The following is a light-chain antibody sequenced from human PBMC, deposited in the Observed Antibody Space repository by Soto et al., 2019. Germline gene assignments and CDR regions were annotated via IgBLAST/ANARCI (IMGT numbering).Light chain of an antibody. J-gene: IGKJ2*01. V-gene: IGKV3-15*01. CDR1: QSVSNN. CDR2: GAS. Sequence: EIVMTQSPATLPVSLGERATLSCRAGQSVSNNLAWYQQKPGQAPRLLIYGASTRATGIPASFSGSWSGTEFILTISSLQSDDFAAYYCQQYNHWPPYTFGQGTKVDIK. CDR3: QQYNHWPPYT.